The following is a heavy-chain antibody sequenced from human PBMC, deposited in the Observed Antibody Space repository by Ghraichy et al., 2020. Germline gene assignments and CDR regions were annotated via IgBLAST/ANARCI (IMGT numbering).Heavy chain of an antibody. CDR1: GGSISSSNW. Sequence: SETLSLTCAVSGGSISSSNWWSWVRQPPGKGLEWIGEIYHSGSTNYNPSLKSRVTISVDKSKNQFSLKLSSVTAADTAVYYCARFEDTPGRRGITGTTPLVYWGQGTLVTVSS. J-gene: IGHJ4*02. CDR3: ARFEDTPGRRGITGTTPLVY. D-gene: IGHD1-7*01. CDR2: IYHSGST. V-gene: IGHV4-4*02.